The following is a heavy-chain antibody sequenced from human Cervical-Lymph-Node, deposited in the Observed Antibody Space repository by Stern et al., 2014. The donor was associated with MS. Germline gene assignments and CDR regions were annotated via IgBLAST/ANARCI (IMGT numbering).Heavy chain of an antibody. Sequence: QVTLRESGPTLVKPTETLRLTCTFSGFSLRTNGVAVGWIRQTPGKALEFLALIYWDGDKRYNPSLKRRLTITTDTSQSQVVLKMTSLDPWDTTTIFCVIGPPGGFLEKGFDIWGQGTMVTISS. CDR1: GFSLRTNGVA. J-gene: IGHJ3*02. CDR3: VIGPPGGFLEKGFDI. V-gene: IGHV2-5*02. CDR2: IYWDGDK. D-gene: IGHD4-23*01.